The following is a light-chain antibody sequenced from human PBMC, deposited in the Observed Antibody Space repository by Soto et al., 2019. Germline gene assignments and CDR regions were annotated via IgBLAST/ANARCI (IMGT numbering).Light chain of an antibody. J-gene: IGKJ1*01. CDR3: QQSFSTTWT. V-gene: IGKV1-39*01. Sequence: DIQMTQSPSSLSASIGDRVNITCRASQSIISYLNWYQQKPGKAPKLLIYAASSLQSGVPSRFSGAGSGTDFTLTISSLQPEDFATYYCQQSFSTTWTFGHGTK. CDR1: QSIISY. CDR2: AAS.